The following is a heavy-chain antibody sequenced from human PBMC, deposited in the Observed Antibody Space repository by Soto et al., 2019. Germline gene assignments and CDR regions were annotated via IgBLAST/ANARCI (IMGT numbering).Heavy chain of an antibody. Sequence: EVQLVESGGGLVQPGGSLRLSCAASGFTFSSYSMNWVRQAPGKGLEWVSYISSSSSTIYYADSVKGRFTISRDNAKNSLYLQMSSLRAEDTAVYYCAMRPGYGDYVFDYWGQGTLVTVSS. J-gene: IGHJ4*02. D-gene: IGHD4-17*01. CDR2: ISSSSSTI. CDR3: AMRPGYGDYVFDY. V-gene: IGHV3-48*01. CDR1: GFTFSSYS.